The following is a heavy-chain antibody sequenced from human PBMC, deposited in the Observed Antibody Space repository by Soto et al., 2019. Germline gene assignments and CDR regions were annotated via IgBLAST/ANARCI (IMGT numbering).Heavy chain of an antibody. J-gene: IGHJ4*02. CDR1: GYSFMNLW. D-gene: IGHD3-10*01. CDR3: ARGGAAYGLDY. V-gene: IGHV5-51*01. CDR2: IYPGDSET. Sequence: PGESLKISCKGSGYSFMNLWIGWVRQMPGKGLEWMGIIYPGDSETRYSPSFQGQVTISHDKSISTAFLQWSSLQASDSAMYYCARGGAAYGLDYWGQGTLVTVSS.